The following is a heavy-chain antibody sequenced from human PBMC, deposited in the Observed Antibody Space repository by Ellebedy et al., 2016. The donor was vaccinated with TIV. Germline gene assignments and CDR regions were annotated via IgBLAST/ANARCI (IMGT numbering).Heavy chain of an antibody. CDR3: ARAKAGTGSSDY. Sequence: GESLKISCAAPGFTFSNYWMHWVRQAPGKGLVWVSRINGDGSSISYADSVKGRFTISRDNAKNTLHLQMNSLRAEDTAVYYCARAKAGTGSSDYWGQGTLVTVSS. CDR2: INGDGSSI. CDR1: GFTFSNYW. V-gene: IGHV3-74*01. D-gene: IGHD3-10*01. J-gene: IGHJ4*02.